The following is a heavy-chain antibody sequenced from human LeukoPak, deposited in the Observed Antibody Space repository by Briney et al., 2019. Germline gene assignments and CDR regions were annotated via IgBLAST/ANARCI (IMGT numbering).Heavy chain of an antibody. Sequence: SETLSLTCTVSGGSISSYYWSCIRQPAGKGLEWIGRISTSGSTNYNPSPKSRVSMSVDTSKNQFSLKLSSVTAADTAVYYCARSGYGYGMDVWGQGTTVTVSS. D-gene: IGHD3-22*01. V-gene: IGHV4-4*07. CDR1: GGSISSYY. CDR3: ARSGYGYGMDV. J-gene: IGHJ6*02. CDR2: ISTSGST.